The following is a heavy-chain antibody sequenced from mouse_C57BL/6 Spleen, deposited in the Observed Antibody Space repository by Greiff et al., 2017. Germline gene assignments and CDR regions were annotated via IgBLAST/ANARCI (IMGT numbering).Heavy chain of an antibody. V-gene: IGHV1-66*01. CDR3: ARSGTNYAMDY. CDR2: IYPGSGNT. Sequence: QVQLQQSGPELVKPGASVKISCKASGYSFTSYYIHWVKRRPGQGLEWIGWIYPGSGNTKYNEKFKGKATLTADTSSSTAYMQLSSLTSEDSAVYYCARSGTNYAMDYWGQGTSVTVSS. CDR1: GYSFTSYY. D-gene: IGHD4-1*01. J-gene: IGHJ4*01.